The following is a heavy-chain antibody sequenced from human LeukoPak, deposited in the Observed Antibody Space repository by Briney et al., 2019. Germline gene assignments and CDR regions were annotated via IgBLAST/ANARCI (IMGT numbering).Heavy chain of an antibody. CDR2: IYYSGST. CDR3: ARRPSRSRPIDY. J-gene: IGHJ4*02. Sequence: SETLSLTCTVSGGSISSSTYYWVWIRQPPGKGLEWIGSIYYSGSTNYNPSLKSRVTISVDTSKNQFSLKLSSVTAADTAVYYCARRPSRSRPIDYWGQGTLVTVSS. D-gene: IGHD2-2*01. CDR1: GGSISSSTYY. V-gene: IGHV4-39*07.